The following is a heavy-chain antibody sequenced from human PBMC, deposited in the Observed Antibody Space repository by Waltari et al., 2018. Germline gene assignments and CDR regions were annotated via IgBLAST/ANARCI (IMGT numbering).Heavy chain of an antibody. CDR1: GDSVASNSAA. J-gene: IGHJ4*02. CDR2: TYYRSKWYN. D-gene: IGHD5-12*01. CDR3: ARGEGYSGYDYFDY. V-gene: IGHV6-1*01. Sequence: QVQLQQSGPGLVKPSQTLSLTCAISGDSVASNSAAWNWIRPSTARGLEWLGRTYYRSKWYNDYAVSVKSRITINPDTSKNQFSLQLNSVTPEDTAVYYCARGEGYSGYDYFDYWGQGTLVTVSS.